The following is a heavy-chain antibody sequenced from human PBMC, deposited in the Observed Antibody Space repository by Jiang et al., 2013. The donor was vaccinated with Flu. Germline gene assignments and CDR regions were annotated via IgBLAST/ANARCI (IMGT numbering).Heavy chain of an antibody. D-gene: IGHD5-24*01. CDR1: GYSFSTYW. Sequence: GAEVKKPGESLKISCKASGYSFSTYWIGWVRQMPGKGLEWMGIIYPGDSDSRFSPSLQGHVTISVDKSITTAYLQWSTLKASDTAMYYCARWLQIPGVFDIWGQGTVVTVSS. V-gene: IGHV5-51*01. J-gene: IGHJ3*02. CDR2: IYPGDSDS. CDR3: ARWLQIPGVFDI.